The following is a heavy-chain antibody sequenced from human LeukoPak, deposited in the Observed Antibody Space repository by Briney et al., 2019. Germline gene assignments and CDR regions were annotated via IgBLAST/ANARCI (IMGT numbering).Heavy chain of an antibody. CDR3: AKDRNYDFTVDAFDI. J-gene: IGHJ3*02. CDR2: ISGSGDTT. V-gene: IGHV3-23*01. CDR1: GFTFSNYA. Sequence: GGSLRLSCAASGFTFSNYAKSWVRQAPGKGLKWVSTISGSGDTTYYADSVKGRFTVSRDHSKNTLYLQMNSLRAEDTAVYYCAKDRNYDFTVDAFDIWGQGTTVTVSS. D-gene: IGHD3-3*01.